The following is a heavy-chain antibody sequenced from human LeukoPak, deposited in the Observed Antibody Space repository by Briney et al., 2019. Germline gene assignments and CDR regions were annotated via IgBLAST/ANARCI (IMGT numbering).Heavy chain of an antibody. V-gene: IGHV3-23*01. D-gene: IGHD6-13*01. CDR2: ISDSGVST. Sequence: GGSLRLSCAASGFTFSNYAMNWVRQAPGKGLEWVSAISDSGVSTYYADSVKGRFTISRDNPKNTLYLQMNSLRAEDTAVYYCAKAVSSWWHFDYWGQGTLVTVSS. CDR3: AKAVSSWWHFDY. J-gene: IGHJ4*02. CDR1: GFTFSNYA.